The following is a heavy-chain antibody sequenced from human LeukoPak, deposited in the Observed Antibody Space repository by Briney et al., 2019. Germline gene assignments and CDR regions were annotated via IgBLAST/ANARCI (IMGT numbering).Heavy chain of an antibody. CDR1: GFTFRSYS. D-gene: IGHD3-9*01. CDR3: VRGTEYDILSGKNFGQFHFEY. V-gene: IGHV3-21*01. Sequence: GGSLRLSCAASGFTFRSYSLNWVRQAPGKGLEWVSSISRSGAYIYYADSVKGRFTISRDNGKDSLYLQMNSLRDEDTAVYYCVRGTEYDILSGKNFGQFHFEYWGQGTLVTVSS. J-gene: IGHJ4*02. CDR2: ISRSGAYI.